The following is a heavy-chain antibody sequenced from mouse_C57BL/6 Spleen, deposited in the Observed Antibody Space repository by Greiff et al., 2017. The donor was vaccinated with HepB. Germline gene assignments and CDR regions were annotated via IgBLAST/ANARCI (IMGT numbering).Heavy chain of an antibody. Sequence: VQLQQSGAELVKPGASVKLSCTASGFNIKDYYMHWVKQRTEQGLEWIGRIDPEDGETKYALKFQGKATITADTSSNTAYLQLSSLTSEDTAVYYCAIYYYGSSYLEGTWFDYWGQGTTLTVSS. CDR3: AIYYYGSSYLEGTWFDY. J-gene: IGHJ2*01. V-gene: IGHV14-2*01. CDR2: IDPEDGET. CDR1: GFNIKDYY. D-gene: IGHD1-1*01.